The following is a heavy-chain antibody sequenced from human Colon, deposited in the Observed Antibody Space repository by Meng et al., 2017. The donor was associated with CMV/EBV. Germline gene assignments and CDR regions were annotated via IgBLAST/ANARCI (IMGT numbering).Heavy chain of an antibody. CDR3: ARDIGWGHSDY. Sequence: GESLKISCAASGFTFTNAWMSWVRQAPGKGLEWVALINQVGSQEYYVDSVKGRFTISRDNAKNSLFLQLDSLRPEDTAVYFCARDIGWGHSDYWGQGSLVTFSS. V-gene: IGHV3-7*01. CDR2: INQVGSQE. D-gene: IGHD7-27*01. J-gene: IGHJ4*02. CDR1: GFTFTNAW.